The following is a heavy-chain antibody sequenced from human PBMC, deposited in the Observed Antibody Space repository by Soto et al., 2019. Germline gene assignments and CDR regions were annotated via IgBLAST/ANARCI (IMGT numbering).Heavy chain of an antibody. D-gene: IGHD2-15*01. J-gene: IGHJ6*03. CDR1: GYTFTSYG. CDR2: ISAYNGNT. Sequence: ASVKVSCKASGYTFTSYGISWVRQAPGQGLEWMGWISAYNGNTNYAQKLQGRVTMTTDTSTSTAYMERRSLRSDDTAVYYCARFKGSLEDIRHPKTKNYYYYYMDVWGKGTTVTVSS. V-gene: IGHV1-18*01. CDR3: ARFKGSLEDIRHPKTKNYYYYYMDV.